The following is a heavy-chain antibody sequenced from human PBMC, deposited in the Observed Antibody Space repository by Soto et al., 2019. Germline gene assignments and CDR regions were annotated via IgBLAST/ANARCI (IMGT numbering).Heavy chain of an antibody. CDR2: IWYDGSNK. J-gene: IGHJ6*02. D-gene: IGHD2-15*01. CDR1: GFTFDTYG. Sequence: QVQLVESGGGVVQPGGSLRLSCTTSGFTFDTYGMHWVRQAPGKGLEWVAIIWYDGSNKYYADSVKGRFTISRDNSKNTLYLHMNSLRAEDTAVYYCARADCTGAYCYSWPFNYGVDVWGQGTTVTVSS. V-gene: IGHV3-33*01. CDR3: ARADCTGAYCYSWPFNYGVDV.